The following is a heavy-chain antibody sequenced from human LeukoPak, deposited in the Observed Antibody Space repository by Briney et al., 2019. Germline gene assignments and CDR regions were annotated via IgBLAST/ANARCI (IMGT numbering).Heavy chain of an antibody. D-gene: IGHD5-12*01. J-gene: IGHJ4*02. CDR1: GFTFSSYA. V-gene: IGHV3-48*01. CDR2: ISSSSSTI. Sequence: SGGSLRLSCAASGFTFSSYAMSWVRQAPGKGLEWVSYISSSSSTIYYADSVKGRFTISRDNAKNSLYLQMNSLRAEDTAVYYCARGGGYSGYDWAPFDYWGQGTLVTVSS. CDR3: ARGGGYSGYDWAPFDY.